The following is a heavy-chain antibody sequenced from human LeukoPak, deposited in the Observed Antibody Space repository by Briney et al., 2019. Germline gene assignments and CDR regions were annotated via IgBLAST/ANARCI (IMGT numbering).Heavy chain of an antibody. CDR3: AKDLSSGYYLLDY. CDR2: IYSGGST. D-gene: IGHD3-22*01. Sequence: PGGSLRLSCAASGFTVSSNYMSWVRQAPGKGLEWVSVIYSGGSTYYADSVKGRFTISRDNSKNTLYLQMNSLRAEDTAVYYCAKDLSSGYYLLDYWGQGTLVTVSS. V-gene: IGHV3-53*01. J-gene: IGHJ4*02. CDR1: GFTVSSNY.